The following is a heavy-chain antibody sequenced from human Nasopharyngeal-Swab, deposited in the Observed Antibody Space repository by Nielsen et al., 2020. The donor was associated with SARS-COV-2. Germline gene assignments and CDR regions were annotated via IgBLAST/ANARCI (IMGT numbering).Heavy chain of an antibody. Sequence: GESLKISCKGSGSRFSNYWIGWVRQVPGKGLEWMGLIYPGDSHTRYSPSFHGQVTISVDKSISTAYLHWNGLKASDSAIYYCARHEDGSGSYQFCGFACGMDVWGQGTTVTVSS. CDR2: IYPGDSHT. J-gene: IGHJ6*02. D-gene: IGHD3-10*01. CDR1: GSRFSNYW. V-gene: IGHV5-51*01. CDR3: ARHEDGSGSYQFCGFACGMDV.